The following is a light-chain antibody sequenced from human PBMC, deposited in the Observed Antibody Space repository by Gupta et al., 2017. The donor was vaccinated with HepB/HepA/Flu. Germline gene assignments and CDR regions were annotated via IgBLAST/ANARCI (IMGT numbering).Light chain of an antibody. CDR3: QAWDSSIDVV. V-gene: IGLV3-1*01. CDR2: QDS. Sequence: SYELPQPPSVSVSPGQTASITCSGDKLGDKYACWYQQKPGQSPVLVIYQDSKRPSGIPERFSGSNSGNTATLTISGTQAMEEADYYCQAWDSSIDVVFGGGTKLTVL. J-gene: IGLJ2*01. CDR1: KLGDKY.